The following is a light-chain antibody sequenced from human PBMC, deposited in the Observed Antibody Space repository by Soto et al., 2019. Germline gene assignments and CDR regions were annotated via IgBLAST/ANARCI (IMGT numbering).Light chain of an antibody. V-gene: IGKV1-8*01. Sequence: AIRMTPSPSSLSASTGDRVIITCRASQGISSYLAWYQQKPGKAPKLLIYAASTLQSGVPSRFSGSGSGTDFTLTISCLQSEDFATYYCQQYYSYPLTFGGGTKVDIK. CDR3: QQYYSYPLT. J-gene: IGKJ4*01. CDR1: QGISSY. CDR2: AAS.